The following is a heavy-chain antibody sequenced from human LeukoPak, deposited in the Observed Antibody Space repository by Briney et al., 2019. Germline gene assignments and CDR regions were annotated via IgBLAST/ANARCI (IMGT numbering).Heavy chain of an antibody. D-gene: IGHD3-22*01. CDR1: GDSINSLDL. V-gene: IGHV4-4*02. Sequence: SETLSLTCTVYGDSINSLDLWSWVRQPPGKGLEWIGEMYLSGTTHSNPSVKSRVTISIDKSKNQFFLNLSSVTAADTAVYYCAGLVGRYSSGLYYYYFDYWGQGTLVTVSS. CDR3: AGLVGRYSSGLYYYYFDY. J-gene: IGHJ4*02. CDR2: MYLSGTT.